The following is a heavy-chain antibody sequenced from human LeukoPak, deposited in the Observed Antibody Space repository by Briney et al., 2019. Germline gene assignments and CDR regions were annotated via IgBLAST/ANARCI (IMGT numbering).Heavy chain of an antibody. CDR3: AREVGGDYVFDY. CDR2: ISYDGSNK. V-gene: IGHV3-30-3*01. J-gene: IGHJ4*02. D-gene: IGHD4-17*01. CDR1: GFTFSSYT. Sequence: PGGSLRLSCAASGFTFSSYTMHWVRQAPGKGLEWVAVISYDGSNKYYADSVKGRFTTSRDNSKNTLFLQMNSLTTADTAVYYCAREVGGDYVFDYWGQGTLVTVSS.